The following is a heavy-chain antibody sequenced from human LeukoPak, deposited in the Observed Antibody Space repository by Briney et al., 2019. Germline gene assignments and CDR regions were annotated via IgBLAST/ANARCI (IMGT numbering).Heavy chain of an antibody. Sequence: GASVKVTCKASGYTLNGYSMHWVRQAPGQGLEWMGWINPNSGGPKYARKFQDRATMTWDTSFSTAYTELSRLRSDDTAVYYCARVSSNSRGDYFDYWGQGTLVTVSS. CDR3: ARVSSNSRGDYFDY. V-gene: IGHV1-2*02. CDR1: GYTLNGYS. CDR2: INPNSGGP. D-gene: IGHD4-23*01. J-gene: IGHJ4*02.